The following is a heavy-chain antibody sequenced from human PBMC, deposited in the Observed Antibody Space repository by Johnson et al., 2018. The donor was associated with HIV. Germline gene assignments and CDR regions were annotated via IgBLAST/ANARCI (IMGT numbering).Heavy chain of an antibody. J-gene: IGHJ3*02. CDR1: GFTFSSYG. D-gene: IGHD3-22*01. V-gene: IGHV3-30*18. CDR3: AKDLHYDSREGYAFDI. Sequence: QVQLLESGGGVVQPGRSLRLSCAASGFTFSSYGMHWVRQAPGKGLEWVAVISYDGSNKYYADSVKGRFTISRDNSKNTLYLQMNSLRAEDTAVFYCAKDLHYDSREGYAFDIWGHGTMVTVSS. CDR2: ISYDGSNK.